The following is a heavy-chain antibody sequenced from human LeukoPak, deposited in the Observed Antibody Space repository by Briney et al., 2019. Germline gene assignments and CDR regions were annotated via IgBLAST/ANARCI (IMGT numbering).Heavy chain of an antibody. CDR3: AKTSRAYSNYDSPFDY. Sequence: GGSLRLSCAASGFTFSSYAMSWVRQAPGKGLEWVSAISGSGSDTYYADSVKGRFTISRDNSKNTLYLQMTSLRAEDTAVYYCAKTSRAYSNYDSPFDYWGQGTLVTVSS. CDR2: ISGSGSDT. CDR1: GFTFSSYA. D-gene: IGHD5-12*01. J-gene: IGHJ4*02. V-gene: IGHV3-23*01.